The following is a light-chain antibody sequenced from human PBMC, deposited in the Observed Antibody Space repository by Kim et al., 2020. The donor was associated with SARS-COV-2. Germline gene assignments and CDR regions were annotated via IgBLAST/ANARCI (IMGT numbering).Light chain of an antibody. J-gene: IGLJ2*01. V-gene: IGLV1-47*01. Sequence: ELTQPPSASGTPGQRVTISCSGSSSNIGSNYVYWYQQLPGTAPKLLIYRNNQRPSGVPVRFSGSKSGTSASLAISGLRSEDEDDYYCVAWDDSLSGRVVFGGGTQLTVL. CDR3: VAWDDSLSGRVV. CDR2: RNN. CDR1: SSNIGSNY.